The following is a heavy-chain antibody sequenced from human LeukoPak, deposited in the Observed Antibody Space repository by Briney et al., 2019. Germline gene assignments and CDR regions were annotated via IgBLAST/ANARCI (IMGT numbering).Heavy chain of an antibody. CDR2: IKSKGDGGTT. D-gene: IGHD3-22*01. J-gene: IGHJ4*02. Sequence: GGSLRLSCAASGFTFSNAWMTWVRQAPGKGLEWGGRIKSKGDGGTTDYAAPVKARFTVSRDDSESTLYLQMDSLKTEDTAVYYCTTHHSNQYYFDSSAYYYLPFDYWGRGTLVTVSS. CDR3: TTHHSNQYYFDSSAYYYLPFDY. V-gene: IGHV3-15*01. CDR1: GFTFSNAW.